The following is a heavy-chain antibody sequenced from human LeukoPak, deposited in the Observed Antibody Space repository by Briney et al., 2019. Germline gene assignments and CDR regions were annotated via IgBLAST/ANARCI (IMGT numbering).Heavy chain of an antibody. D-gene: IGHD6-13*01. CDR3: AREGIPAPVPVPYYFDS. CDR1: GFTFSSYW. CDR2: IWNDGITE. J-gene: IGHJ4*02. Sequence: GGSLRLSCAASGFTFSSYWMHWVRQAPGKGLEWVALIWNDGITEWYADSVQGRFSISRDNSKKTQYLQMNSLRAEDTAVYFCAREGIPAPVPVPYYFDSWGQGTLVTVSS. V-gene: IGHV3-33*08.